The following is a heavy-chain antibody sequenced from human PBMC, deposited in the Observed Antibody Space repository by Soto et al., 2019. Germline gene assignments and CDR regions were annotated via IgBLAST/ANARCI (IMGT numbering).Heavy chain of an antibody. J-gene: IGHJ5*02. Sequence: QVQLQQWGAGLLKPSETLSLTCAVYGGSFSGYYWSWIRQPPGKGLEWIGEINHSGSTNYNPSLKSRVTISVDTSKNQFSLKLSSVTAADTAVYYCARTRYCSGGSCYGGWLTPRGWFDPWGQGTLVTVSS. D-gene: IGHD2-15*01. CDR1: GGSFSGYY. CDR3: ARTRYCSGGSCYGGWLTPRGWFDP. CDR2: INHSGST. V-gene: IGHV4-34*01.